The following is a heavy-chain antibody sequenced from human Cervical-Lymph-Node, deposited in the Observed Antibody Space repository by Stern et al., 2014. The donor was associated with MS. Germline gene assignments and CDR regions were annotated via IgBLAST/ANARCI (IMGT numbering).Heavy chain of an antibody. J-gene: IGHJ2*01. CDR1: GGSISSYY. Sequence: QVQLQESGPGLAKPSETLSLTCTVSGGSISSYYWSWIRQPPGKGLEWIGYIYYSGSTNYNPSLKSRVTISVDTSKNQFSLKLSSVTAADTAVYYCARAPDRKWYFDLWGRGTLVTVSS. CDR3: ARAPDRKWYFDL. V-gene: IGHV4-59*01. D-gene: IGHD1-14*01. CDR2: IYYSGST.